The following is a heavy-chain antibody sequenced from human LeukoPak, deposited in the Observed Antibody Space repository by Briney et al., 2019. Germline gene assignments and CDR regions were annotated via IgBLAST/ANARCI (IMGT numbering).Heavy chain of an antibody. CDR1: GYTFTGFY. D-gene: IGHD6-13*01. J-gene: IGHJ5*02. CDR3: ARDLGYSSSWGNWFDP. V-gene: IGHV1-2*06. CDR2: INPNSGGT. Sequence: ASVKVSCKASGYTFTGFYIHWVRQAPGQGLEWMGRINPNSGGTNYAQKFQGRVTMTRDTSISTAYMELSRLRSDDTAVYYCARDLGYSSSWGNWFDPWGQGTLVTVSS.